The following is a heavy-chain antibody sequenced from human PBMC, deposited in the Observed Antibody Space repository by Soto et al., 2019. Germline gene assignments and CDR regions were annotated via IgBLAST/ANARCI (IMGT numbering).Heavy chain of an antibody. D-gene: IGHD4-4*01. CDR3: AKEGDFSNTFDH. CDR2: ISGSGDST. Sequence: QPGGSLRLSCAASEFTFITYVMSRVRQSPGKGLEWVSHISGSGDSTYYADSVKGRFTISRDSSKNTVYLQMSSLRAEDTAVYYCAKEGDFSNTFDHWGQGTLVTVSS. J-gene: IGHJ4*02. V-gene: IGHV3-23*01. CDR1: EFTFITYV.